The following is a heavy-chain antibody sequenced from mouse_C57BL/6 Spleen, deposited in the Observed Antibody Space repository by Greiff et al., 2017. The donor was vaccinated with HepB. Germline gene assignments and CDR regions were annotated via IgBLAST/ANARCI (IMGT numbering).Heavy chain of an antibody. CDR1: GYTFTDYY. V-gene: IGHV1-26*01. Sequence: VQLQQSGPELVKPGASVKISCKASGYTFTDYYMNWVKQSHGKSLEWIGDINPNNGGTSYNQKFKGKATLTVDKSSSTAYMELRSLTSEDSAVYYCARWGAITTVVEDYWGQGTTLTVSS. J-gene: IGHJ2*01. CDR2: INPNNGGT. CDR3: ARWGAITTVVEDY. D-gene: IGHD1-1*01.